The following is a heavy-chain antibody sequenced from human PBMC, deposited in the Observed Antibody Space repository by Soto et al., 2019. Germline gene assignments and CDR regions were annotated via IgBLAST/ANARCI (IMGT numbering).Heavy chain of an antibody. J-gene: IGHJ6*02. V-gene: IGHV4-59*01. D-gene: IGHD2-2*01. CDR3: ARLTGYCSSTSCYAYYGMDV. CDR1: GCSLSIYY. Sequence: ASETLSLTCTVSGCSLSIYYWSWIRQPPGKGLEWIGYIYYSGSANYNPSLKSRVTISVDTSKNQFSLKLSSVTAADTAVYYCARLTGYCSSTSCYAYYGMDVWGQGTTVTVSS. CDR2: IYYSGSA.